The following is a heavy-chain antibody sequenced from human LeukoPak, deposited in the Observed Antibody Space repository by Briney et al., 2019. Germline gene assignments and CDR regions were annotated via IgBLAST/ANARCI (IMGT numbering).Heavy chain of an antibody. CDR1: NYTFTSYG. CDR2: ISAYNGNT. J-gene: IGHJ6*03. CDR3: ARERGAAGTTYYYYYMDV. V-gene: IGHV1-18*01. D-gene: IGHD1-7*01. Sequence: GASVKVSCKASNYTFTSYGISWVRQAPGQGLEWMGWISAYNGNTNYAQKLQGRVTMTTDTSTSTAYMELRSLRSDDTAVYYCARERGAAGTTYYYYYMDVWGKGTTVTVSS.